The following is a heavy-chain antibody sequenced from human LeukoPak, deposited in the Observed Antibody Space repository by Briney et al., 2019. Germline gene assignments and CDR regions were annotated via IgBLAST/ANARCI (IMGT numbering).Heavy chain of an antibody. Sequence: GGSLRLSCAASGFTFDDYAMHWVRQAPGKGLEWVSGISWNSGSIGYADSEKGRFTISRDNAKNSLYLQMNSLRAEDTALYYCAKDREYCSSTRCYTLGGFDYWGQGTLVTVSS. D-gene: IGHD2-2*01. CDR1: GFTFDDYA. J-gene: IGHJ4*02. CDR2: ISWNSGSI. V-gene: IGHV3-9*01. CDR3: AKDREYCSSTRCYTLGGFDY.